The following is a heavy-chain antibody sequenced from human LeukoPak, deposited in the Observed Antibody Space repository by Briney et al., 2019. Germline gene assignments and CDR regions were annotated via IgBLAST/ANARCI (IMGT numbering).Heavy chain of an antibody. CDR2: IDSDGRDT. D-gene: IGHD6-13*01. V-gene: IGHV3-74*01. CDR3: ARVGIADAFDI. Sequence: GGSLRLSSSAYEFTFINFWMHWVPPTPGKGLVWVSHIDSDGRDTLHAVSVKCRFTISRDTAKNSLYLQMNSLRAEDTAVYYCARVGIADAFDIWGQGTMVTVSS. CDR1: EFTFINFW. J-gene: IGHJ3*02.